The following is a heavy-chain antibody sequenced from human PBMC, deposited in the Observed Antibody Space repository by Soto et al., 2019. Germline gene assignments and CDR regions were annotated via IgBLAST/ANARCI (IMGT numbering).Heavy chain of an antibody. CDR2: IYYSGST. CDR1: GGSISSYY. D-gene: IGHD3-16*01. CDR3: ARRWGPTFDY. V-gene: IGHV4-59*08. Sequence: QVQLQESGPGLVKPSETLSLTCTVSGGSISSYYWSWIRQPPGKGLEWIGYIYYSGSTNYNPSLKXQVTISVDTSKNQFSLKLSSGPAADTAVYYCARRWGPTFDYWGQGTLVTVSS. J-gene: IGHJ4*02.